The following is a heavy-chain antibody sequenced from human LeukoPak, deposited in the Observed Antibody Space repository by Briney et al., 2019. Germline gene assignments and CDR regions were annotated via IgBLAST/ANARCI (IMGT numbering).Heavy chain of an antibody. J-gene: IGHJ5*02. Sequence: PSQTLSLTCTVSGGSISSGNYYWTWIRQPAGKRLEWIGRIYTSGSTNYNPSLKSRVTISIDASKNQFSLRLSSVTAADTAVYYCARLDTAAAGTEWFDPWGQGTLVTVSS. D-gene: IGHD6-13*01. CDR2: IYTSGST. V-gene: IGHV4-61*02. CDR1: GGSISSGNYY. CDR3: ARLDTAAAGTEWFDP.